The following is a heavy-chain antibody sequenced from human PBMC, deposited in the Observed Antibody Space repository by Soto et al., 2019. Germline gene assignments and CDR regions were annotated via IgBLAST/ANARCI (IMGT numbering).Heavy chain of an antibody. Sequence: ARRLSCAASGFTFSSYAMNWVRQSQGKGLEWVSGVTSTGSTYYADSVSGRFTISRDNSKNTLYLQMNSLRAEDTAVYYCAKDLRQWLITLFVDWCQGTLVSVP. CDR3: AKDLRQWLITLFVD. D-gene: IGHD6-19*01. CDR1: GFTFSSYA. CDR2: VTSTGST. V-gene: IGHV3-23*01. J-gene: IGHJ4*02.